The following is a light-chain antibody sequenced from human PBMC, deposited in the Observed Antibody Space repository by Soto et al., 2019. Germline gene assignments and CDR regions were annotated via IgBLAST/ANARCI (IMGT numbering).Light chain of an antibody. CDR2: TAS. J-gene: IGKJ1*01. Sequence: ELVMTQSPATLSVSPGESATLSCRASQSVNSALAWYQQKPGQAPRLLIYTASTRATGIPARFSGGGSGTELTLTISRLQSEDFAVYYCEQYWMWPPTCGQGTKVDIK. V-gene: IGKV3-15*01. CDR3: EQYWMWPPT. CDR1: QSVNSA.